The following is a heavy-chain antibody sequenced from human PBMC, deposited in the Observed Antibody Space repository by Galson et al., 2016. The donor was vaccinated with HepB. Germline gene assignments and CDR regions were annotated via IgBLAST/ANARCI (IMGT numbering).Heavy chain of an antibody. Sequence: SLRLSCAVPGFSLDRYAMHWVRLVPGKGLEWVSGISLDTDRIGYADSVKGRFIVSRDKARNSVYLQMNSLRTEDSALYYCGKDILPGGMDVWGHGTRVTVAS. CDR2: ISLDTDRI. J-gene: IGHJ6*02. CDR3: GKDILPGGMDV. CDR1: GFSLDRYA. D-gene: IGHD3-3*01. V-gene: IGHV3-9*01.